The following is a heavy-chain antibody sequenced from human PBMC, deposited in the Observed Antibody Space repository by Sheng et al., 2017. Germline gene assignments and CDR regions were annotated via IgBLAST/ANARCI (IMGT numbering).Heavy chain of an antibody. D-gene: IGHD3-22*01. J-gene: IGHJ4*02. Sequence: EVQLLESGGDLVQPGGSLRLSCAASEFTFHSHVMSWVRQAPGKGLEWVSGISGSGDFTYYADSVKGRFTISRDNARNTLYLQMNSLRAEDTAVYYCAKDGDSSGYYPYYSDYWGQGTLVTVSS. CDR2: ISGSGDFT. CDR1: EFTFHSHV. V-gene: IGHV3-23*01. CDR3: AKDGDSSGYYPYYSDY.